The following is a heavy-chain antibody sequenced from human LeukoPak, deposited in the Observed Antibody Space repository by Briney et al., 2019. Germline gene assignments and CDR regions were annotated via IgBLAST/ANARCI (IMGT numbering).Heavy chain of an antibody. CDR1: GYTFTSYG. D-gene: IGHD3-22*01. CDR2: MNPNSGNT. V-gene: IGHV1-8*02. Sequence: SVKVSCKASGYTFTSYGINWVRQATGQGLEWMGWMNPNSGNTGYARKFQGRVTMTRNTSISTAYMELRSLRSDDTAVYYCARDLQYYYDSSGYPWAFDIWGQGTMVTVSS. J-gene: IGHJ3*02. CDR3: ARDLQYYYDSSGYPWAFDI.